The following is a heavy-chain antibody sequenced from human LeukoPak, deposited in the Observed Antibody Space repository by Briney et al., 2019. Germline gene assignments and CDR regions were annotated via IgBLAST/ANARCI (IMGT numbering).Heavy chain of an antibody. CDR2: INHSGST. CDR1: GGSFSGYY. Sequence: PSETLSLTCAVYGGSFSGYYWSWIRQPPGKGLEWIGEINHSGSTNHNPSLKSRVTISVDTSKNQFSLKLSSVTAADTAVYYCARVSYSSSRGFDYWGQGTLVTVSS. V-gene: IGHV4-34*01. J-gene: IGHJ4*02. CDR3: ARVSYSSSRGFDY. D-gene: IGHD6-6*01.